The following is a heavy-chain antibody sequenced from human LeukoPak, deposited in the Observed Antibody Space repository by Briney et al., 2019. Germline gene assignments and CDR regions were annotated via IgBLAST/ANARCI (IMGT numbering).Heavy chain of an antibody. J-gene: IGHJ3*02. CDR1: GGSISSYY. V-gene: IGHV4-59*08. CDR3: ARPHSSGWPYAFDI. D-gene: IGHD6-19*01. CDR2: IYCSGST. Sequence: SETLSLTCTVSGGSISSYYWSWIRQPPGKGLEWIGYIYCSGSTNYNPSLKSRVTISVDTSKNQFSLKLSSVTAADTAVYYCARPHSSGWPYAFDIWGQGTMVTVSS.